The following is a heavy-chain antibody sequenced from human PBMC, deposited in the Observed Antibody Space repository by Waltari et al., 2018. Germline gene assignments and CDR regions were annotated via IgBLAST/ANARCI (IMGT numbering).Heavy chain of an antibody. CDR3: VKYSGFDYFFDY. CDR1: GFIFGNCN. CDR2: ISHDGSNK. J-gene: IGHJ4*02. D-gene: IGHD5-12*01. Sequence: QFQLVESGGGVVQPGRSLRLSCAASGFIFGNCNMHWVRQTPGQGMQWGAAISHDGSNKDYAESVKSRFTVSRDNSNNTLYLQINSLRADDTGIYFCVKYSGFDYFFDYWGQGTLVTVSS. V-gene: IGHV3-30*18.